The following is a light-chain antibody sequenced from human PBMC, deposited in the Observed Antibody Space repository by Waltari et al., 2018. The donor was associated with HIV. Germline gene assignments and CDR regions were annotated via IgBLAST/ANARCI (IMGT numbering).Light chain of an antibody. CDR2: GAS. Sequence: IVLTQSPGTLSLSPGERATLSRRASPSVSSSYLAWYQQKPSQAPRLLIYGASSRATGIPDRFSGSGSGTDFTLTISRLEPEDFAVYYCQQYGSSRYSFGQGTKLEIK. J-gene: IGKJ2*03. CDR3: QQYGSSRYS. CDR1: PSVSSSY. V-gene: IGKV3-20*01.